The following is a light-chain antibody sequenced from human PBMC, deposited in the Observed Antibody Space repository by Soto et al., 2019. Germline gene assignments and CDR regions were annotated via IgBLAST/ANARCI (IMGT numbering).Light chain of an antibody. V-gene: IGKV1-27*01. CDR1: QTISVY. CDR2: AAS. J-gene: IGKJ1*01. CDR3: QKYNSAPWT. Sequence: DIQMTQSPSSLSASVGDTVIITCRASQTISVYLNWYQQIAGKAPKLLIYAASTLQSGVPSRFSGSGSGTDFTLTISSLQPEDVATYYCQKYNSAPWTFGQGTKVEIK.